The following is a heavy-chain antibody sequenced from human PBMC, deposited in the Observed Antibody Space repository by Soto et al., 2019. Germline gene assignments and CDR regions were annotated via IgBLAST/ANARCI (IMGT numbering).Heavy chain of an antibody. CDR3: ARGDAGYYGMDV. Sequence: TLSLTCTFSCDSFSSGSHFLTWIRHHPGKGLEWLGYISYSGSTYYNPSLNPSLKTRLSISIDTSENHFSLHLSSVNAADTAVYYCARGDAGYYGMDVWGQGTAVTVSS. V-gene: IGHV4-31*03. CDR1: CDSFSSGSHF. CDR2: ISYSGST. J-gene: IGHJ6*02.